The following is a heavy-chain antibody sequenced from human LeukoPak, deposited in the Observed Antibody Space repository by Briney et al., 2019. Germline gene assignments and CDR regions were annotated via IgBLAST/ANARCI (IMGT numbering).Heavy chain of an antibody. CDR2: TYYKSKWSN. CDR3: ARARPMTTVTTCWLDP. CDR1: GDSVSSNSAA. V-gene: IGHV6-1*01. J-gene: IGHJ5*02. Sequence: SQTLSLTCAISGDSVSSNSAAWNWIRQSPSRGLEWLGRTYYKSKWSNNYAVSVKSRITINSDTSKNQFSLKLSSVTAADTAVYYCARARPMTTVTTCWLDPWGQGTLVTVSS. D-gene: IGHD4-17*01.